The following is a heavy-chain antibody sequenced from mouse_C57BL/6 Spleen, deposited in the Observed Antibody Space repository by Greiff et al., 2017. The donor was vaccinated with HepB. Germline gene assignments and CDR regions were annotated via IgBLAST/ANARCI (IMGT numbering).Heavy chain of an antibody. Sequence: QVQLQQPGAELVKPGASVKLSCKASGYTFTSYWMHWVKQRPGRGLEWIGRIDPNSGGTNYNEKFKSKATLTVDKPSSTTYLQLSSLTSEDAAVYYCARDYYGSSDWYFDDWGTGTTVTVSS. D-gene: IGHD1-1*01. CDR1: GYTFTSYW. CDR2: IDPNSGGT. J-gene: IGHJ1*03. CDR3: ARDYYGSSDWYFDD. V-gene: IGHV1-72*01.